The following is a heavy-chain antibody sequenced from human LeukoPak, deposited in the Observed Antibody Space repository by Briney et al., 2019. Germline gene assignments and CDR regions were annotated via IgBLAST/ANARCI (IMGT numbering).Heavy chain of an antibody. CDR2: INPSGGST. Sequence: ASVKFSCKASGYTFTSYYMHWVRQAPGQGLEWMGIINPSGGSTSYAQKFQGRVTMTRDTSTSTVYMELSSLRSEDTAVYYCASLFSSGPLGGPWGQGTLVTVSS. D-gene: IGHD3-22*01. J-gene: IGHJ5*02. CDR3: ASLFSSGPLGGP. V-gene: IGHV1-46*01. CDR1: GYTFTSYY.